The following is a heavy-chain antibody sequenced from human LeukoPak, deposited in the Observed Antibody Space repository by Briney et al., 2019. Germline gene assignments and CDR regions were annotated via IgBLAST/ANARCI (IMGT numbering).Heavy chain of an antibody. CDR3: ATDTDPVLLRQDAFDI. J-gene: IGHJ3*02. CDR2: FDPEDGET. V-gene: IGHV1-24*01. Sequence: GASVKVSCKVSGYTLTELSMHWVRQAPGKGLEWMGGFDPEDGETIYAQKFQGRATMTEDTSTDTAYMELSSLRSEDTAVYYCATDTDPVLLRQDAFDIWGQGTMVTVSS. CDR1: GYTLTELS. D-gene: IGHD3-10*01.